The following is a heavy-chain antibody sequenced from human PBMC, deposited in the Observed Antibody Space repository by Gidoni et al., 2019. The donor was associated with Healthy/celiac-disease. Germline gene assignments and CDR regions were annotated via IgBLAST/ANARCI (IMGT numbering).Heavy chain of an antibody. Sequence: EVQLLESGGGLVQPGGSLRLSCAASGSPFSSYARSWVRQAPGKGLEWVSAISGSGGSTYYADSVKGRFTISRDNSKNTLYLQMNSLRAEDTAVYYCAKERGELLNGMDVWGQGTTVTVSS. CDR1: GSPFSSYA. D-gene: IGHD3-10*01. J-gene: IGHJ6*02. CDR3: AKERGELLNGMDV. V-gene: IGHV3-23*01. CDR2: ISGSGGST.